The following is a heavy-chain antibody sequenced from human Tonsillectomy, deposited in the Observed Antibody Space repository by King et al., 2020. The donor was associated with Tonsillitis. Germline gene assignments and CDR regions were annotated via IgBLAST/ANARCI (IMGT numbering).Heavy chain of an antibody. J-gene: IGHJ3*02. CDR3: ARARDVGYDSSGRPLDI. D-gene: IGHD3-22*01. CDR2: MYTSGSS. V-gene: IGHV4-4*07. Sequence: VPLQESGPGLVKPSETLSLTCTVSGGSISSYYWSWIRQPAGKGLEWIGRMYTSGSSNYNPSLRSRVTMSVDTSKNQFSLNLTSVTAADTAVYYCARARDVGYDSSGRPLDIWGQGTLVTVSS. CDR1: GGSISSYY.